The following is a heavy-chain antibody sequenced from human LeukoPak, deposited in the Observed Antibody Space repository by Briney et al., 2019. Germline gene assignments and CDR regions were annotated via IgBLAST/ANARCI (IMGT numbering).Heavy chain of an antibody. D-gene: IGHD4-17*01. CDR3: AKDPDYGDLSYFDY. CDR2: ISGSGGST. J-gene: IGHJ4*02. V-gene: IGHV3-23*01. CDR1: GFTFSSYA. Sequence: PGGSLRLSCAASGFTFSSYAMSWVRQAPGKGLEWVSAISGSGGSTYYADSVKGRFTISRDNSKNTLYLQMNSLRAEDTAVYYCAKDPDYGDLSYFDYWGQGTLSPSPQ.